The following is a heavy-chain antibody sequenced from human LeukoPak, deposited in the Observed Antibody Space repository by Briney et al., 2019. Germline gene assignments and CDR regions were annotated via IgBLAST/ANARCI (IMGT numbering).Heavy chain of an antibody. CDR3: ASSLTGTPSH. J-gene: IGHJ4*02. CDR2: ISSSGSTI. D-gene: IGHD1-20*01. CDR1: GFTFSSYE. Sequence: GGSLRLSCAASGFTFSSYEMNWVRQAPGKGLEWVSYISSSGSTIYYADSVKGRFTISRDNAKNSLYLQMNSLRAEDTAVYYCASSLTGTPSHWGQGTLVTVFS. V-gene: IGHV3-48*03.